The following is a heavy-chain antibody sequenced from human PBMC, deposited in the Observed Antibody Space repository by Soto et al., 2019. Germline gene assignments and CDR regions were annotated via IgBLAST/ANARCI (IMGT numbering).Heavy chain of an antibody. CDR2: IYYSGKT. J-gene: IGHJ4*02. CDR1: GFYISNPSYY. CDR3: ARHGSY. Sequence: SETQSLTCTVSGFYISNPSYYWGWIRQSPGKGLEWIGTIYYSGKTYYHPALKSRVTISVDTSNNRFSLKLSSVTAADTAVYYCARHGSYWGQGTLVNVSS. V-gene: IGHV4-39*01.